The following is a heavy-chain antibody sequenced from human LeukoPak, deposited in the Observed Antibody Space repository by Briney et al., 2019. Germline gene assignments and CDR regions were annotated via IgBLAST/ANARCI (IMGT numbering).Heavy chain of an antibody. CDR3: ARGSYSSSWKTFDY. J-gene: IGHJ4*02. D-gene: IGHD6-13*01. Sequence: GGSLRLSCAASGFTFSSYAMSWVRQAPGKGLEWVSAISGSAGSTYYADPVKGRFTISRDNSKNTLYLQMNSLRADDTAMYYCARGSYSSSWKTFDYWGQGTLVTVSS. V-gene: IGHV3-23*01. CDR2: ISGSAGST. CDR1: GFTFSSYA.